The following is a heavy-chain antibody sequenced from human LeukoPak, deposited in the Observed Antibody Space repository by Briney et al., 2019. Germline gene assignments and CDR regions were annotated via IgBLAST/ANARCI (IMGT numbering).Heavy chain of an antibody. CDR1: GGSISSSSYY. CDR3: ARLREDIVVVGETGNYYYYMDV. J-gene: IGHJ6*03. CDR2: IYYSGST. Sequence: NPSETLSLTCTVSGGSISSSSYYWGWIRQPPGKGLEWIGSIYYSGSTYYNPSLKSRVTISVDTSKNQFSLKLSSVTAADTAVYYCARLREDIVVVGETGNYYYYMDVWGKGTTVTVSS. V-gene: IGHV4-39*07. D-gene: IGHD2-15*01.